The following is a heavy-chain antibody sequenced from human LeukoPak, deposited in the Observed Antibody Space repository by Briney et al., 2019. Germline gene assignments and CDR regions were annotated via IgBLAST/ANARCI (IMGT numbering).Heavy chain of an antibody. Sequence: SETLSLTRTVSGGSIRSSYYYWGWIRQPPGKGLEWIGSIYDSGSTYYNPSLKSRVTISVDTSKNQFSLKLNSVTAAGTAVYYCARDQGVQLWYDGTSYYYYGMDVWGQGTTVTVSS. CDR3: ARDQGVQLWYDGTSYYYYGMDV. V-gene: IGHV4-39*02. CDR2: IYDSGST. D-gene: IGHD5-18*01. J-gene: IGHJ6*02. CDR1: GGSIRSSYYY.